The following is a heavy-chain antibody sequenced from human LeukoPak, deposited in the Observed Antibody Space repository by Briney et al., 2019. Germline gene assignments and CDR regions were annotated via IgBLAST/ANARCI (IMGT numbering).Heavy chain of an antibody. CDR2: INPNDGGT. CDR3: AGICSSSSCHLDY. Sequence: ASVKVSCKASGYTFTGYYMHWVRQAPGQGLEWVGGINPNDGGTNSAQKFQGRVTMTRDTSISTVYMELSSLTSDDTAVYFCAGICSSSSCHLDYWGQGTLVTVSS. D-gene: IGHD2-15*01. J-gene: IGHJ4*02. CDR1: GYTFTGYY. V-gene: IGHV1-2*02.